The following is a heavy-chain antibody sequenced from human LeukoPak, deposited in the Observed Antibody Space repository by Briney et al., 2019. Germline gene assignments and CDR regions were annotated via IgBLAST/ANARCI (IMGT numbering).Heavy chain of an antibody. V-gene: IGHV3-23*01. J-gene: IGHJ4*02. CDR3: AKPAISSRGWYYDY. CDR2: ISNSDNKP. Sequence: GGSLRLSCAASGFTFSSYAMSWVRQAPGKGLEWVSTISNSDNKPYYADSVKGRFTISRDNSKNTLYLQMNSLRAEDTAVYYCAKPAISSRGWYYDYWGQGTLVTVSS. D-gene: IGHD6-19*01. CDR1: GFTFSSYA.